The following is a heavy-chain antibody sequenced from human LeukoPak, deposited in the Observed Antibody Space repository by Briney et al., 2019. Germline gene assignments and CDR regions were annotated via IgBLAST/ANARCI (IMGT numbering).Heavy chain of an antibody. D-gene: IGHD4-23*01. CDR1: GFTFSSYA. V-gene: IGHV4-39*07. Sequence: GSLRLSCAASGFTFSSYAMSWVRQAPGKGLEWIGSIYYSGSTYYNPSLKSRVTISVDTSKNQFSLKLSSVTAADTAVYYCARGTDYGGKGAYFDYWGQGTLVTVSS. CDR3: ARGTDYGGKGAYFDY. J-gene: IGHJ4*02. CDR2: IYYSGST.